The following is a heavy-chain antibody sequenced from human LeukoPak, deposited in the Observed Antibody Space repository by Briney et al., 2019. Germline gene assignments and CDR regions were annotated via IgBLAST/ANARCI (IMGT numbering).Heavy chain of an antibody. D-gene: IGHD5-18*01. V-gene: IGHV1-69*13. CDR3: ARVPGYSYDPPFDY. CDR1: GGTLSSYA. CDR2: SIPIFGTA. J-gene: IGHJ4*02. Sequence: ASVKVSFKASGGTLSSYAISWVRPAPGQGLEWMGGSIPIFGTANYAQKLQGRVTINADESTSTAYMELSSLRSEDTAVYYCARVPGYSYDPPFDYWGQGTLVTVSS.